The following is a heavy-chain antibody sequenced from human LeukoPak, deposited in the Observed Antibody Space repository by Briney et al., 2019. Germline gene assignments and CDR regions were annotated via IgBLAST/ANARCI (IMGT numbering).Heavy chain of an antibody. D-gene: IGHD3-22*01. CDR1: SGSISSGSYY. Sequence: PSETLSLTCTVSSGSISSGSYYWSWIRQPAGKGLEWIGRIYTSGSTNYNPPLKSRVTISVDTSKNQFSLKVSSVTAADTAVYYCASERWYYDDSSGYYDYWGQGTLVTVSS. CDR2: IYTSGST. J-gene: IGHJ4*02. CDR3: ASERWYYDDSSGYYDY. V-gene: IGHV4-61*02.